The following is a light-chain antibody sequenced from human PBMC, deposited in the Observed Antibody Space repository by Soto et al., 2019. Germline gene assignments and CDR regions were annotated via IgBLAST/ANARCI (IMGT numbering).Light chain of an antibody. V-gene: IGKV3-15*01. CDR1: QSVSSN. CDR2: GAS. CDR3: QQYNNWPPT. J-gene: IGKJ4*01. Sequence: EIVMTQSPATLSVSPGERATLSCRASQSVSSNLAWYQQKPGQAPRLLMYGASTRATGIPARFSGSGSGTEFTLTINSLQSEDFAVYYCQQYNNWPPTFGGGAKVESK.